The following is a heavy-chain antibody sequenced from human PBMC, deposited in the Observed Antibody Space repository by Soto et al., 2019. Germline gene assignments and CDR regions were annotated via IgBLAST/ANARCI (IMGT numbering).Heavy chain of an antibody. J-gene: IGHJ6*02. CDR3: AKDLVNIAYYYYGMDV. Sequence: GGSLRLSCAASGFTFSSYGMHWVRQAPGKGLEWVAVISYDGSNKYYADSVKGRFTISRDNSKNTLYLQMNSLRAEDTAVYYCAKDLVNIAYYYYGMDVWGQGTTVTVSS. D-gene: IGHD2-21*01. CDR1: GFTFSSYG. CDR2: ISYDGSNK. V-gene: IGHV3-30*18.